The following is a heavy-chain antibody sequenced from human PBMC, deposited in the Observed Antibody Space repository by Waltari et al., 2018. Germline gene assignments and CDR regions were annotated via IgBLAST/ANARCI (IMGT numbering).Heavy chain of an antibody. CDR1: GGSISGYY. J-gene: IGHJ6*03. D-gene: IGHD3-3*01. Sequence: QVQLQESGPGLVKPSETLSLTCTVSGGSISGYYWGWIRRPAGKGLGWIGRIYPGGSTNYNPSLKSRVTMSVDTSKNQFSLKLSSVTAADTAVYYCARGTYYDFWSGSRTYYYYMDVWGKGTTVTVSS. CDR2: IYPGGST. V-gene: IGHV4-4*07. CDR3: ARGTYYDFWSGSRTYYYYMDV.